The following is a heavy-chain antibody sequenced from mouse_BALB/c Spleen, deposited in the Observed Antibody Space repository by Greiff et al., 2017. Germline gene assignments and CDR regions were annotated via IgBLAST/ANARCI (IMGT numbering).Heavy chain of an antibody. D-gene: IGHD2-2*01. CDR1: GYTFTSYW. CDR3: ARDGYDRDY. V-gene: IGHV1-7*01. J-gene: IGHJ2*01. CDR2: INPSTGYT. Sequence: VQLQQSGAELAKPGASVKMSCKASGYTFTSYWMHWVKQRPGQGLEWIGYINPSTGYTEYNQKFKDKATLTADKSSSTAYMQLSSLTSEDSAVYYCARDGYDRDYWGQGTTLTVSS.